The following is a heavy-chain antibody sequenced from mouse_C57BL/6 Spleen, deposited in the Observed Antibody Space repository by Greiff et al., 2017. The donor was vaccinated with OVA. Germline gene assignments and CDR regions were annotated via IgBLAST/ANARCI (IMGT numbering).Heavy chain of an antibody. J-gene: IGHJ4*01. CDR3: ANYYGSSPLYAMDY. CDR2: IYPGSGST. Sequence: QVQLQQPGAELVKPGASVKMSCKASGYTFTSYWITWVKQRPGQGLEWIGDIYPGSGSTNYNEKFKSKATLTVDPSSSTAYMQLSSLTSEDSAVYYCANYYGSSPLYAMDYWGQGTSVTVSS. V-gene: IGHV1-55*01. D-gene: IGHD1-1*01. CDR1: GYTFTSYW.